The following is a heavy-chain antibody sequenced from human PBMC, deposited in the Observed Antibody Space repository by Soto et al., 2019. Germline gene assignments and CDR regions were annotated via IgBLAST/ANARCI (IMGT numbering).Heavy chain of an antibody. CDR3: AREVEGSYSPADF. V-gene: IGHV1-18*01. Sequence: GPEVKKPGASVTVSCKTSGYTFTDHGIDWVRQAPGQGLEWVGWVSSYNGNTNYAYNLKDRVIMTTDASTSTAYMELRGLRSDDTAVYYCAREVEGSYSPADFWGQGTPVTVSS. CDR1: GYTFTDHG. CDR2: VSSYNGNT. D-gene: IGHD3-10*01. J-gene: IGHJ4*02.